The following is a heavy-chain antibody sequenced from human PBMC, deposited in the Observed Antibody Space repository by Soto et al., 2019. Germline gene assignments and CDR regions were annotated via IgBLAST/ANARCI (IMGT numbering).Heavy chain of an antibody. CDR3: AREYSSSHYYYGMDV. V-gene: IGHV4-31*03. CDR1: GGSISSGGYY. CDR2: IYYSGST. Sequence: QVQLQESGPGLVKPSQTLSLTCTVSGGSISSGGYYWSWIRQHPGKGLEWIGYIYYSGSTYYNPSLKSRVTTSVDPSKNQFSLKLSSVTAADTAVYYCAREYSSSHYYYGMDVWGQGTTVTVSS. D-gene: IGHD6-6*01. J-gene: IGHJ6*02.